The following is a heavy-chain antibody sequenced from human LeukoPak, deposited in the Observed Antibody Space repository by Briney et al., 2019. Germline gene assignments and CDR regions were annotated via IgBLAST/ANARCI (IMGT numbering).Heavy chain of an antibody. J-gene: IGHJ4*02. CDR1: GGTFSSYA. CDR3: ARDEGPAADYFDY. V-gene: IGHV1-18*01. CDR2: ISAYNGNT. D-gene: IGHD6-13*01. Sequence: GAPVKVSCKASGGTFSSYAISWVRQAPGQGLEWMGWISAYNGNTNYAQKLQGRVTMTTDTSTSTAYMELRSLRSGDTAVYYCARDEGPAADYFDYWGQGTLVTVSS.